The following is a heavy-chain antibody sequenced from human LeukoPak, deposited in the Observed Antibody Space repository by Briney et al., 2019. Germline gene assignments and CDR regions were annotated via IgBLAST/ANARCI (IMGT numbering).Heavy chain of an antibody. V-gene: IGHV1-18*01. CDR1: GYTFTSYD. CDR2: ISAYNGNT. Sequence: ASVKVSCKASGYTFTSYDISWVRQAPGQGLEWMGWISAYNGNTNYAQKLQGRVTMTTDTSTSTAYMELRSLRSDDTAVYYCARVYMVRGVIITLGDFDYWGQGTLVTVSS. J-gene: IGHJ4*02. CDR3: ARVYMVRGVIITLGDFDY. D-gene: IGHD3-10*01.